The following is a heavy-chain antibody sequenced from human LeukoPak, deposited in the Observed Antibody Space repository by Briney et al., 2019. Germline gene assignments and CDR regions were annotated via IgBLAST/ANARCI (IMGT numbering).Heavy chain of an antibody. Sequence: GGSLRLSCAASGFTFSSYGMHWVRQAPGKGLEWVAAISYDGSNKYYADSVKGRFTISRDNSKNTLYLQMNSLRAEDTAVYYCAKDYFWSGLNYFDYWGQGTLVTVSS. CDR2: ISYDGSNK. CDR3: AKDYFWSGLNYFDY. J-gene: IGHJ4*02. D-gene: IGHD3-3*01. CDR1: GFTFSSYG. V-gene: IGHV3-30*18.